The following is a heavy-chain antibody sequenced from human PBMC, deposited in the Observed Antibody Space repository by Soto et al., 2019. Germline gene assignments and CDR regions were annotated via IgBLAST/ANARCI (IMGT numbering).Heavy chain of an antibody. CDR3: AKEVSLGSTVDPGY. V-gene: IGHV3-23*01. D-gene: IGHD7-27*01. CDR2: ISGSGGST. Sequence: GGSLRLSCAASGFTFSIFAMSWVRQSPGKGLEWVSTISGSGGSTYYADAVKGRFTISRDNSMGTLYLQMKSLRVEDTAIYYCAKEVSLGSTVDPGYWGQGALVTVSS. J-gene: IGHJ4*02. CDR1: GFTFSIFA.